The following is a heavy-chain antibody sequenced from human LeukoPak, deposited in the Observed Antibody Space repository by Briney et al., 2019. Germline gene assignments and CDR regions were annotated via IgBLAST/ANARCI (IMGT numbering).Heavy chain of an antibody. CDR3: AKTPEGCSSTTCYTDY. CDR1: GFTFSSNG. J-gene: IGHJ4*02. Sequence: GRSLRLSCAASGFTFSSNGMHWVRQAPGKGLEWVAIIWYDGSNKYYADSVKGRFTISRDNSKNTLYLQMNSLRADDTAIYYCAKTPEGCSSTTCYTDYWGQGTLVTVSS. V-gene: IGHV3-33*06. D-gene: IGHD2-2*02. CDR2: IWYDGSNK.